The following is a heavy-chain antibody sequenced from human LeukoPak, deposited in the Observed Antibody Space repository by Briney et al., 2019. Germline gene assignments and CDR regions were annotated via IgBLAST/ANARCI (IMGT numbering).Heavy chain of an antibody. CDR1: SGSISGYY. V-gene: IGHV4-59*01. Sequence: SETLSLTCTVSSGSISGYYWSWIRQPPGMGLEWIGYISYTGSTNYNPSLKSRVTISLDTSKNQFSLNLTSLTAADTAVYYCAREQPSRGYTSGLDFWGQGTLVTVSS. D-gene: IGHD6-19*01. CDR3: AREQPSRGYTSGLDF. CDR2: ISYTGST. J-gene: IGHJ4*02.